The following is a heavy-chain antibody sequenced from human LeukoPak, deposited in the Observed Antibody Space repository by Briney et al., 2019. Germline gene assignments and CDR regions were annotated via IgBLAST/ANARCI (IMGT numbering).Heavy chain of an antibody. Sequence: ASVKVSCKASGYTFTGHYMHWVRQAPGQGLEWMGWINPNSGGTNYAQKFQGRVTMTRDTSISTAYMELSRLRSDDTAVYYCARDRKYYYDSSGYYLTIAFDYWGQGTLVTVSS. V-gene: IGHV1-2*02. CDR1: GYTFTGHY. D-gene: IGHD3-22*01. J-gene: IGHJ4*02. CDR2: INPNSGGT. CDR3: ARDRKYYYDSSGYYLTIAFDY.